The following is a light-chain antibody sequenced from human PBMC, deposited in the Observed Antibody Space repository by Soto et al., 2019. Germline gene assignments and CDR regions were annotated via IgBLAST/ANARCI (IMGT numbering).Light chain of an antibody. CDR3: QQFNSKLWT. Sequence: DIQMTQSPSTLSASVGDTVTITCRASQSVSRWLNWYQQKSGKAPRLLIYEASNLEIGVPSRFSGSGSGTEFILNINSLQPADSATYYCQQFNSKLWTFGQGTKVEI. V-gene: IGKV1-5*01. CDR1: QSVSRW. J-gene: IGKJ1*01. CDR2: EAS.